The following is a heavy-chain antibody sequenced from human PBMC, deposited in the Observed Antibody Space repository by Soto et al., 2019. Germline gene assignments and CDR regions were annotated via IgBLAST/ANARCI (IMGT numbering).Heavy chain of an antibody. Sequence: QVQLVQSGAEVKKPGASVKVSCKASGYTFTSYGISWVRQAPGQGLEWMGWISAYNGNTNYAQKLQGRFTMTSDTPTRTACTELRSQSSSFTDVYYCAREAGHYGFCGNWGQITMVTVSS. CDR3: AREAGHYGFCGN. J-gene: IGHJ1*01. D-gene: IGHD3-10*01. CDR1: GYTFTSYG. CDR2: ISAYNGNT. V-gene: IGHV1-18*01.